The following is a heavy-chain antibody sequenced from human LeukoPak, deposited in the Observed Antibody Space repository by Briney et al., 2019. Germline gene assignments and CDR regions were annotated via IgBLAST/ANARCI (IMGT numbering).Heavy chain of an antibody. V-gene: IGHV3-33*08. CDR2: IWYDGSNK. Sequence: GGSLRLSCAASGFTFSSYRMNWVRQAPGKGLEWVAVIWYDGSNKYYADSVKGRFTISRDNSKNTLYLQMNSLRAEDTAVYYCASDRTQINSGRPRYYYYYGMDVWGQGTTVTVSS. D-gene: IGHD1-26*01. J-gene: IGHJ6*02. CDR1: GFTFSSYR. CDR3: ASDRTQINSGRPRYYYYYGMDV.